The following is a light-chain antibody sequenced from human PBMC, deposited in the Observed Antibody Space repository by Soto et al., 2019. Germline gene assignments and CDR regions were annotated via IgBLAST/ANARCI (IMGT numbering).Light chain of an antibody. CDR1: QGVGST. J-gene: IGKJ4*01. Sequence: EIVITQSPATLSVSPGERATLSCRASQGVGSTLAWYQQAPGQAPRLLIYDASTRATGIPARFSGDGSGTEFTLTISSLQSDDIAVYYCQHYKTWPLSFGGGTKVDIK. V-gene: IGKV3-15*01. CDR3: QHYKTWPLS. CDR2: DAS.